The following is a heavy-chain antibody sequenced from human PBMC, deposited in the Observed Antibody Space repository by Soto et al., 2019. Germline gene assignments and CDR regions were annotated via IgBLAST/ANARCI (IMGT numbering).Heavy chain of an antibody. CDR3: AKASILMGYGDYSYGFDY. Sequence: QVQLVESGGGVVQPGRSLRLSCAASGFTFSSYGMHWVRQAPGKGLEWVAVISYDGSNKYYADSVKGRFTISRDNSMNTLYLQMNSLRAEDTAVYYCAKASILMGYGDYSYGFDYWGQGTLVTVSS. V-gene: IGHV3-30*18. CDR1: GFTFSSYG. CDR2: ISYDGSNK. D-gene: IGHD4-17*01. J-gene: IGHJ4*02.